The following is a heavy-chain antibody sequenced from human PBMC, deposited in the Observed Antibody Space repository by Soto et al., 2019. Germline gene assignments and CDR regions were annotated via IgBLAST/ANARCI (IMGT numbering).Heavy chain of an antibody. D-gene: IGHD2-2*01. V-gene: IGHV3-11*01. CDR3: ARDQAGVVPAAIVADRDY. CDR2: ISSSGSTI. J-gene: IGHJ4*02. CDR1: GFTFSDYY. Sequence: GGSLRLSCAASGFTFSDYYMSWIRQAPGKGLEWVSYISSSGSTIYYADSVKGRFTISRDNAKNSLYLQMNSLRAEDTAVYYCARDQAGVVPAAIVADRDYWGQGTLVTVSS.